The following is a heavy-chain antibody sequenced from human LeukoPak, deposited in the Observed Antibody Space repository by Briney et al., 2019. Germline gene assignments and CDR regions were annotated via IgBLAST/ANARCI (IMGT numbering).Heavy chain of an antibody. CDR1: GFTFSNYW. CDR3: ARADYYGSILDY. Sequence: GVSLRLSCAASGFTFSNYWMSWVRQAPGKGLEWVANIEQDGSAKYYVVSVDGRFTVSRDNAENSLYLQMDYLRAEDTAVYYCARADYYGSILDYWGQGSLVTVSS. J-gene: IGHJ4*02. CDR2: IEQDGSAK. D-gene: IGHD3-10*01. V-gene: IGHV3-7*04.